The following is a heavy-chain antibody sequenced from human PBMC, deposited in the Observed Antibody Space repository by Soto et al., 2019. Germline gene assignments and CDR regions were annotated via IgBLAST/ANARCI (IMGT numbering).Heavy chain of an antibody. D-gene: IGHD2-21*02. V-gene: IGHV3-23*01. Sequence: GGSLRLSCAASGLTFSSNAMSWVRQAPGKGLEWVSGISDSGGSTYYADSVKGRFTISRDNSKNTLYLQMNSLRAEDTAVYYCARVFKGSTEVTPAPLDYWGQGTLVTVSS. CDR3: ARVFKGSTEVTPAPLDY. CDR1: GLTFSSNA. CDR2: ISDSGGST. J-gene: IGHJ4*02.